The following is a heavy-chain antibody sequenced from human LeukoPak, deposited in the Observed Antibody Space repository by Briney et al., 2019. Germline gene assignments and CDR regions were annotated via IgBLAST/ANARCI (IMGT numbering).Heavy chain of an antibody. CDR2: ISNNGTNK. Sequence: QPGRSLRLSCAASGFSFSYYAMHWVRQAPGKGLEWVAVISNNGTNKYYADSVKGRFTISRDNSKNTLYLQMNSLRAEDTAVYYCARSTGDCSGGTCYSHFDCWGQGTLVTVSS. CDR3: ARSTGDCSGGTCYSHFDC. J-gene: IGHJ4*02. V-gene: IGHV3-30*17. D-gene: IGHD2-15*01. CDR1: GFSFSYYA.